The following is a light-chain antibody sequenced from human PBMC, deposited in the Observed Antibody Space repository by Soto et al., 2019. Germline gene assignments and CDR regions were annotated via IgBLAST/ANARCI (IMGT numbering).Light chain of an antibody. CDR3: QQYNSWPIT. CDR1: QSVSTY. Sequence: EIVLTQSPATLSLSPGEIATLSCRASQSVSTYVAWYQQKPGQAPRILIYGASTWGTGVPPRFTGSGSGTEFTLTISGLQSEDFAVYYCQQYNSWPITFGQGTRLEIK. J-gene: IGKJ5*01. V-gene: IGKV3-11*01. CDR2: GAS.